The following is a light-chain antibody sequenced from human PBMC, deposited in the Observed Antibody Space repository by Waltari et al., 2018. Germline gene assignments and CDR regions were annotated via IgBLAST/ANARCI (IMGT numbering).Light chain of an antibody. CDR2: KDN. CDR3: QSTDSTNNHVI. V-gene: IGLV3-25*03. J-gene: IGLJ2*01. CDR1: SFPEQY. Sequence: SYELTQPPSVSVSPGHTASITCPGDSFPEQYAYWYQQKPGQSPTLRIYKDNERSSVIPERFSGSRPGTTATLTISGGQAEDEADYYCQSTDSTNNHVIFGGGTKVTVL.